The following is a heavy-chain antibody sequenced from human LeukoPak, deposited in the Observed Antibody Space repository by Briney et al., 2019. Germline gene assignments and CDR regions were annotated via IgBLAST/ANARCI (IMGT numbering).Heavy chain of an antibody. Sequence: HPGGSLRLSCVVSGITLSNYGMSWVRQAPGKGLGWVSGISERGGSTNYADSVKGRFIISRDTSKNTVYLQMNSLRVEDTAVYFCAKRGIVIRAVIIIGFHKEAYYFDYWGQGILVTVSS. CDR3: AKRGIVIRAVIIIGFHKEAYYFDY. CDR2: ISERGGST. CDR1: GITLSNYG. V-gene: IGHV3-23*01. J-gene: IGHJ4*02. D-gene: IGHD3-10*01.